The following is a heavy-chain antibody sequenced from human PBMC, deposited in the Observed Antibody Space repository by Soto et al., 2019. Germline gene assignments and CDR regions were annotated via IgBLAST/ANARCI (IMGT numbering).Heavy chain of an antibody. CDR2: IYYSGST. CDR1: GGSISSGGYY. J-gene: IGHJ6*02. D-gene: IGHD6-25*01. Sequence: KASETLSLTCTVSGGSISSGGYYWSWIRQHPGKGLEWIGYIYYSGSTYYNPSLKSRVTISVDTSKNQFSLKLSSVTAADTAVYYCARVGGYYYYYYGMDVWGQGTTVTVSS. CDR3: ARVGGYYYYYYGMDV. V-gene: IGHV4-31*03.